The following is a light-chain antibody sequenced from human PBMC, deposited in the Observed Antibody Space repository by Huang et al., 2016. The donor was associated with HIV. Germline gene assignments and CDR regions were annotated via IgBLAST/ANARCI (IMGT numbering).Light chain of an antibody. CDR1: QSVSSA. CDR2: GAS. CDR3: QQYKNWPPLT. J-gene: IGKJ4*01. Sequence: EIVMTQSPATLSVSAGERATLSCWASQSVSSALAWYPQKPGQAPRLLIHGASTRATGIPARFSGSGSGTEFTLTISNLQSEDFAVYYCQQYKNWPPLTFGGGTKVEIK. V-gene: IGKV3-15*01.